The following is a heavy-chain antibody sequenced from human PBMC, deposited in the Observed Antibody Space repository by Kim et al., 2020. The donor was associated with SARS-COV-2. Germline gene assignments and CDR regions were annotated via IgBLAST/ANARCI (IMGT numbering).Heavy chain of an antibody. Sequence: SVKVSCKASGGTFSSYAISWVRQAPGQGLEWMGRIIPILGIANYAQKFQGRVTITADKSTSTAYMELSSLRSEDTAVYYCARGTGGSGSYYYYGMDVWGQGTTVTVSS. CDR1: GGTFSSYA. CDR2: IIPILGIA. J-gene: IGHJ6*02. D-gene: IGHD6-19*01. CDR3: ARGTGGSGSYYYYGMDV. V-gene: IGHV1-69*04.